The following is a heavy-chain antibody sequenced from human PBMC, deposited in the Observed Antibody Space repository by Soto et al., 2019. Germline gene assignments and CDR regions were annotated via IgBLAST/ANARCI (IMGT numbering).Heavy chain of an antibody. CDR2: IYNSGST. V-gene: IGHV4-59*01. Sequence: QVQLQESGPGLVKPSETLSLTCTVSGGSINNYYWTWIRQPPGEGLEWIGYIYNSGSTNYNPSLKSRVTISVDTSNNPFSLELRSVTAADTAVYFCAGDRGSGSSYPYYYYAMDVWGQGTTVTVSS. CDR3: AGDRGSGSSYPYYYYAMDV. J-gene: IGHJ6*02. CDR1: GGSINNYY. D-gene: IGHD3-10*01.